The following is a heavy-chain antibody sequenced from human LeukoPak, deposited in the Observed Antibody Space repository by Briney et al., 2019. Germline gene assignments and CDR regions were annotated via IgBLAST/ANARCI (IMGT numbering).Heavy chain of an antibody. V-gene: IGHV3-66*01. J-gene: IGHJ4*02. CDR1: GFTVSSNY. Sequence: GGSLRLSCAASGFTVSSNYMSWVRQAPGKGLEWVSVIYSGGSTYYADSVKGRFTISRDNSKNTLYLQMNSLRAEDTAVYYCAKDRRGYCSSTSVYWGQGTLVTVSS. CDR2: IYSGGST. CDR3: AKDRRGYCSSTSVY. D-gene: IGHD2-2*01.